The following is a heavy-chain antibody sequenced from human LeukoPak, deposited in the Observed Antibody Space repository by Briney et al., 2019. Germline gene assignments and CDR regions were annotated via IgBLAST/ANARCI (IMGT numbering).Heavy chain of an antibody. D-gene: IGHD5-12*01. V-gene: IGHV3-11*01. CDR3: ARGLRVLDY. CDR2: ISSSGSTI. J-gene: IGHJ4*02. Sequence: GGALRLSCADPGFTFSDYYMSWIRQAPGEGLEWGSYISSSGSTIYYAESVKGRFTISRDKAKKSLYLQMNRRRAKATPMYYCARGLRVLDYWGQGTLVTVSS. CDR1: GFTFSDYY.